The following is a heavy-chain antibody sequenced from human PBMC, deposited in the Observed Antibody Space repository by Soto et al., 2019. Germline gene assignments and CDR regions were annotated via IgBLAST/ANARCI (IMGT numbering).Heavy chain of an antibody. CDR1: GFTFSSYW. CDR2: IKQDGSEK. Sequence: EVQLVESGGGLVQPGGSLRLSCAASGFTFSSYWMSWVRQAPGKGLEWVANIKQDGSEKYYVDSVKGRFTISRDNAKNPLDLQMNSLRAEDTAVFERGEDFWSGYGPYYFDYWGQGTLVTVSS. V-gene: IGHV3-7*01. CDR3: GEDFWSGYGPYYFDY. J-gene: IGHJ4*02. D-gene: IGHD3-3*01.